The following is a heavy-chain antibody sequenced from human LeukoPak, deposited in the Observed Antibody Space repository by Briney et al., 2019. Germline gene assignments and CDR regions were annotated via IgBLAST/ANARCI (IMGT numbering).Heavy chain of an antibody. CDR1: GFTFSSYS. J-gene: IGHJ4*02. D-gene: IGHD4-11*01. V-gene: IGHV3-21*01. CDR3: ARPSSNLPDY. CDR2: ISSSSSYK. Sequence: GGSLRLSCAASGFTFSSYSMSWVRQAPGKGLEWVSSISSSSSYKYYEDSVKGRFTISRDNAKNSLYLQMNSLRAEDTAVYYCARPSSNLPDYWGQGTLVTVSS.